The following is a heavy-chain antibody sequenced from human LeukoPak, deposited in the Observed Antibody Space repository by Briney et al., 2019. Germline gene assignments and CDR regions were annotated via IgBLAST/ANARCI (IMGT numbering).Heavy chain of an antibody. CDR3: TRHYDILTGYYGGAFDI. CDR2: IYSDGST. D-gene: IGHD3-9*01. CDR1: GFTVSNNY. Sequence: GGSLRLSCAASGFTVSNNYMSWVRQAPGKGLEWVSVIYSDGSTYYADSVKGRFTLSRDNSKNTLYLHMNSLRAEDTAVYYCTRHYDILTGYYGGAFDIWGQGTMVTVSS. J-gene: IGHJ3*02. V-gene: IGHV3-66*04.